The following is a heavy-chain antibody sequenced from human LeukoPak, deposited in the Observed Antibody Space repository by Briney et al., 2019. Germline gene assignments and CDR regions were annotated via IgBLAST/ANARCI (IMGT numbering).Heavy chain of an antibody. V-gene: IGHV4-34*01. Sequence: SSETLSLTCAVYGGSFSGYYWSWIRQPPGKGLEWIGEINHSGSTNYNPSPKSRVTISVDTSKNQFSLKLSSVTAADTAVYYCASAYDFWSGYRVFQHWGQGTLVTASS. CDR2: INHSGST. CDR3: ASAYDFWSGYRVFQH. CDR1: GGSFSGYY. D-gene: IGHD3-3*01. J-gene: IGHJ1*01.